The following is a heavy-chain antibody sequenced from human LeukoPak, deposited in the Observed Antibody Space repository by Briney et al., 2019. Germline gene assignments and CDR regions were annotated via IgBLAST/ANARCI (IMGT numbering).Heavy chain of an antibody. D-gene: IGHD6-19*01. CDR1: GFTFSSYA. CDR3: AKDQGSSGWSFDY. J-gene: IGHJ4*02. Sequence: GGSLRPSCAASGFTFSSYAMSWVRQAPGKGLEWVSAISGSGGSTYYADSVKGRFTISRDNSKNTLYLQMNSLRAEDTAVYYCAKDQGSSGWSFDYWGQGTLVTVSS. CDR2: ISGSGGST. V-gene: IGHV3-23*01.